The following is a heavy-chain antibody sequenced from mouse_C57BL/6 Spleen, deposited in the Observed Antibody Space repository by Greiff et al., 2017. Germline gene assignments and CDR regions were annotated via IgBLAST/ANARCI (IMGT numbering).Heavy chain of an antibody. J-gene: IGHJ2*01. CDR3: ARGDGSSFYYFDY. CDR1: GYTFTSYW. D-gene: IGHD1-1*01. CDR2: INPSSGYT. V-gene: IGHV1-7*01. Sequence: QVHVKQSGAELAKPGASVKLSCKASGYTFTSYWMHWVKQRPGQGLEWIGYINPSSGYTKYNQKFKDKATLTADKSSSTAYMQLSSLTYEDSAVYYCARGDGSSFYYFDYWGQGTTLTVSS.